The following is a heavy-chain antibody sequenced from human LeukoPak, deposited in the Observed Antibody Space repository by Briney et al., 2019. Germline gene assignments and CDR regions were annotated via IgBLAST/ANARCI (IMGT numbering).Heavy chain of an antibody. CDR1: GYTFTKYW. CDR2: IYPHNSDT. V-gene: IGHV5-51*01. J-gene: IGHJ3*02. CDR3: ARHRGMKDAFDI. D-gene: IGHD5-24*01. Sequence: GESLKISCKGSGYTFTKYWIAWVRQMPGKGLEWMGIIYPHNSDTTYNPSFQGRVTISADKSISTAYLQWTSLKASDTAMYYCARHRGMKDAFDIWGQGTMVTVSS.